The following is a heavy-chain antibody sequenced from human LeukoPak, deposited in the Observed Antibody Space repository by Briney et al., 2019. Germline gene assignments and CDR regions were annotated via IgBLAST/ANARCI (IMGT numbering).Heavy chain of an antibody. D-gene: IGHD5-24*01. CDR2: ISGSGGSS. V-gene: IGHV3-23*01. CDR1: GFTFTNYA. Sequence: GGSLRLSCAASGFTFTNYAMNWVRQAPGKGLEWVSAISGSGGSSSYADSVRGRFTISRDNSSNMLYLQMNSLRAEDTAVYYCAKPLRDAGSFNYPYFDFWGQGTLVTVSS. CDR3: AKPLRDAGSFNYPYFDF. J-gene: IGHJ4*02.